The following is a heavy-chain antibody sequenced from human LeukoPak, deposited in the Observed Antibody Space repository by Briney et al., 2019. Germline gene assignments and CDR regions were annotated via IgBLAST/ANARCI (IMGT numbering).Heavy chain of an antibody. CDR3: ASELVTVNNGIDV. V-gene: IGHV4-59*11. CDR1: ADCFSSLY. D-gene: IGHD3-16*02. J-gene: IGHJ3*01. CDR2: ISCSGST. Sequence: SETLTLTCAVSADCFSSLYGTGIREPPGKGLEGLGYISCSGSTNYDPSLKSRVTISIDTSKNQFSLKLTCVTAADTAVYYCASELVTVNNGIDVWGQATTVSVSS.